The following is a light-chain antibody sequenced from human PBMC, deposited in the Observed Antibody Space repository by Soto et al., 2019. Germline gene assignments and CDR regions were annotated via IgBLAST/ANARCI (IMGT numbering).Light chain of an antibody. J-gene: IGLJ1*01. CDR2: EVS. CDR1: SSDVGGYNY. V-gene: IGLV2-14*01. Sequence: QSVLTQPASVSGSPGQSITISCTGTSSDVGGYNYVSWYQQHPGKAPKLMIYEVSNRPSSVSNRFSGSKSGNTASLTISGLQAEDEADYYCSSYTRSSTSYVFGTGTKLTVL. CDR3: SSYTRSSTSYV.